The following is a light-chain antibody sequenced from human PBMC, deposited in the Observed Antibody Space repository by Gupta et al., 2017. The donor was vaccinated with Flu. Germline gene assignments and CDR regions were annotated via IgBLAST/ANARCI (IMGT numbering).Light chain of an antibody. J-gene: IGLJ1*01. CDR3: AAWDDSPGLYV. CDR1: SSNIGSNT. V-gene: IGLV1-44*01. CDR2: SNN. Sequence: QSVLTQPPSASGTPGQRVTISCSGSSSNIGSNTVNWYQQLPGTAPKLLIYSNNQRPSGVPDRFSGSKSGTSASLAISGLQSEDEADYYCAAWDDSPGLYVFGTGTKVTVL.